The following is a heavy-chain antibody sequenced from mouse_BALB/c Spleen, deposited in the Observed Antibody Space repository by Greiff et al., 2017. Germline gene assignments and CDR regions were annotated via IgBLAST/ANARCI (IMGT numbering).Heavy chain of an antibody. CDR2: IWAGGST. CDR1: GFSLTSYG. J-gene: IGHJ2*01. D-gene: IGHD2-2*01. V-gene: IGHV2-9*02. CDR3: ARGAYGYGGGAKNY. Sequence: VHLVESGPGLVAPSQSLSITCTVSGFSLTSYGVHWVRQPPGKGLEWLGVIWAGGSTNYNSALMSRLSISKDNSKSQVFLKMNSLQTDDTAMYYCARGAYGYGGGAKNYWGQGTTLTVSS.